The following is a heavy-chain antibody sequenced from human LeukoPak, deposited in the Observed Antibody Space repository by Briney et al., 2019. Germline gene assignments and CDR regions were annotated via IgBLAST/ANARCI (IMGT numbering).Heavy chain of an antibody. CDR1: GFTFSSYW. CDR3: ARDFDI. CDR2: INPDGSTT. V-gene: IGHV3-74*01. Sequence: GGSLRLSCAASGFTFSSYWMHWVRQAPGKGVVWVSRINPDGSTTNYADSVKGRFTISRDNAKNSLYLQMNSLRAEDTAVYYCARDFDIWGQGTMVTVSS. J-gene: IGHJ3*02.